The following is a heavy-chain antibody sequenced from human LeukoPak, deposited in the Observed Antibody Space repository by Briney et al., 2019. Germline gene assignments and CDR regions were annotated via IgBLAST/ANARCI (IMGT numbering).Heavy chain of an antibody. V-gene: IGHV3-33*06. Sequence: GRSLRLSCAASGFTFSSYGMHWVCQAPGKGLEWVAVIWYDGSNKYYADSVKGRFTISRDNSKNTLYLQMNSLRAEDTAVYYCAKGVGGTTMIVVVITTRYYYGIDVWGQGTPVTVSS. CDR2: IWYDGSNK. CDR3: AKGVGGTTMIVVVITTRYYYGIDV. J-gene: IGHJ6*02. D-gene: IGHD3-22*01. CDR1: GFTFSSYG.